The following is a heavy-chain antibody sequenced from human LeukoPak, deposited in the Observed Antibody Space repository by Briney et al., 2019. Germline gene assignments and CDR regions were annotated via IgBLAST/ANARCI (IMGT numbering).Heavy chain of an antibody. D-gene: IGHD6-13*01. V-gene: IGHV1-2*02. CDR3: ARDNYNSGWYGMDF. CDR1: GYTFSDYY. Sequence: ASVKVSCKASGYTFSDYYMHWVRQAPAQGLEWMRWINPKSGGTNYAQMFQGRITMTRDTSISTVYMELSSLRSDDTAVYYCARDNYNSGWYGMDFWGQGTLVTVSS. CDR2: INPKSGGT. J-gene: IGHJ4*02.